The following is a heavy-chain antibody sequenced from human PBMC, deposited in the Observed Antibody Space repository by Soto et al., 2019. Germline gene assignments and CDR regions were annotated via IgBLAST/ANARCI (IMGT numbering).Heavy chain of an antibody. CDR3: ARGTTVNTRSGNDAFDI. CDR2: ISAYNGNT. Sequence: QVQLVQSGAEVKKPGASVKVSCKASGYTFTSYGISWVRQAPGQGLEWMGWISAYNGNTNYAQKLQGRVTMTTDTATSTAYMELRSLRSDDTAVYYCARGTTVNTRSGNDAFDIWGQGTMVTVSS. J-gene: IGHJ3*02. D-gene: IGHD4-17*01. CDR1: GYTFTSYG. V-gene: IGHV1-18*01.